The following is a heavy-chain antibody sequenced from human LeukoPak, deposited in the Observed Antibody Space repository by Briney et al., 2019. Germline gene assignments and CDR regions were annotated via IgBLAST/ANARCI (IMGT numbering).Heavy chain of an antibody. Sequence: ASVKVSCKASGYTFTGYYMHWVRQAPGQGLEWMGWINPNSGGTNYAQKFQGRVTTTRDTSISTAYMELSRLRSDDTAVYYCAKAKASVARGYCSGGSCYFDYWGQGTLVTVSS. J-gene: IGHJ4*02. D-gene: IGHD2-15*01. CDR2: INPNSGGT. V-gene: IGHV1-2*02. CDR3: AKAKASVARGYCSGGSCYFDY. CDR1: GYTFTGYY.